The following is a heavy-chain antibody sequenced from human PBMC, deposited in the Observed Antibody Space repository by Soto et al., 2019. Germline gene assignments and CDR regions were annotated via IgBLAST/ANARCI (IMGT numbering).Heavy chain of an antibody. CDR2: ISHSGST. D-gene: IGHD3-10*01. J-gene: IGHJ4*02. CDR1: GGSFTGYY. CDR3: TRVTTMSYGAGTYGYFDS. V-gene: IGHV4-34*01. Sequence: SETLSLTCAVHGGSFTGYYWSWIRQPPGKGLEWIGEISHSGSTNYNPSLKSRVTISLDTSKNQFSLNLTSVTAADTAFYYCTRVTTMSYGAGTYGYFDSWGQGTLVTVSS.